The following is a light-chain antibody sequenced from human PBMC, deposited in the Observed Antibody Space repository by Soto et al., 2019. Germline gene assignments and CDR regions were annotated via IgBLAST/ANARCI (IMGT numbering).Light chain of an antibody. CDR3: CSYAGTCSVV. CDR1: SSDVGDYNY. V-gene: IGLV2-11*01. J-gene: IGLJ2*01. Sequence: QSALTQPRSVSGSPGQSVTISCTGSSSDVGDYNYVSWYQQHPGKAPKFIIYEVSKRPAGVPDRFSGSKSGNTASLTISGLQADDEADYYCCSYAGTCSVVFGGGTKLTVL. CDR2: EVS.